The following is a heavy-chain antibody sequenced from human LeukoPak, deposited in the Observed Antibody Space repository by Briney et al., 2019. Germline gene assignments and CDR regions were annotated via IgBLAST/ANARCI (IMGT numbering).Heavy chain of an antibody. Sequence: TGGSLRLSCPASGFTFIGYWRSWFRQAPGKGREWVANIKQEGSEKYYVDSVKGRFTISRDNAKNSLYLQMNSLRAEDTAVYYCARIRFLEWLLFFFDYWGQGTLVTVSS. D-gene: IGHD3-3*01. J-gene: IGHJ4*02. CDR2: IKQEGSEK. V-gene: IGHV3-7*01. CDR1: GFTFIGYW. CDR3: ARIRFLEWLLFFFDY.